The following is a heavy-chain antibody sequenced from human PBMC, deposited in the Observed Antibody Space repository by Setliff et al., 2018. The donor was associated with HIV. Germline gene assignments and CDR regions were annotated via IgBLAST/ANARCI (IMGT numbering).Heavy chain of an antibody. J-gene: IGHJ3*02. CDR3: ARDHHTSYSSGWYFRAFDI. Sequence: GASVKVSCKASGGTFSSYAISWVRQAPGQGLEWMGGIIPIFGTANYAQKFQGRVTITTDESTSTAYMELSSLRSEDTAVYYCARDHHTSYSSGWYFRAFDIWGQGTMVT. CDR2: IIPIFGTA. CDR1: GGTFSSYA. D-gene: IGHD6-19*01. V-gene: IGHV1-69*05.